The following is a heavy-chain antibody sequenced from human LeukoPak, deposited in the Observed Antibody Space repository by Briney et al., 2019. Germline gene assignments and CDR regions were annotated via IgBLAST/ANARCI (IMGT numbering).Heavy chain of an antibody. D-gene: IGHD6-13*01. CDR1: GGTFSSYA. J-gene: IGHJ5*02. Sequence: SVKVSCKASGGTFSSYAISWVRQAPGQGLEWMGGIIPIFGTANYAQKFQGRVTITADESTSTAYMELSSLRSEDTAVYYCASHSEASSAAAGTRWFDPWGQGTLVTVSS. V-gene: IGHV1-69*01. CDR3: ASHSEASSAAAGTRWFDP. CDR2: IIPIFGTA.